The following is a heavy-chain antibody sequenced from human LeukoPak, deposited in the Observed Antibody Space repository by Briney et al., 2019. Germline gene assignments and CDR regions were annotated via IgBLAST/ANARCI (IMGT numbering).Heavy chain of an antibody. D-gene: IGHD3-3*01. CDR3: ARTTYNDFWSGDFRYYFHYMDV. CDR1: GFTFGDYA. J-gene: IGHJ6*03. V-gene: IGHV3-49*04. CDR2: IRIKTFGETT. Sequence: PGGSLRLSCTASGFTFGDYAMSWVRQAPGKGLEWVGFIRIKTFGETTEYAASVKGRFTISRDNSKNIAYLQMNSLKTEDTAVYYCARTTYNDFWSGDFRYYFHYMDVWGKGTTVTVSS.